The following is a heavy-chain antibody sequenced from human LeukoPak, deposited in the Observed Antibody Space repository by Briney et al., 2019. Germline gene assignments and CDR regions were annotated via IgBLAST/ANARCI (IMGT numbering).Heavy chain of an antibody. CDR1: GYTFTGYY. V-gene: IGHV1-2*02. CDR3: ARGATTVVTPDAFDI. J-gene: IGHJ3*02. D-gene: IGHD4-23*01. Sequence: ASVKVSCKASGYTFTGYYMHWVRQAPGQGLEWMGWINPNSGGTNYAQKFQGRVTMTRDTSISTAYMELSRLRSDDTAVYYCARGATTVVTPDAFDIWGQGTMVTVSS. CDR2: INPNSGGT.